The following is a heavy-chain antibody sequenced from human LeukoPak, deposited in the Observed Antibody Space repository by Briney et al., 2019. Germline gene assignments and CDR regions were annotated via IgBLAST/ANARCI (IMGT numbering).Heavy chain of an antibody. J-gene: IGHJ4*02. Sequence: SVKVSCKASGGTFSSYAISWVRQAPGQGLEWMGGIIPIFGTANYAQKFQGRVTITADESTSTAYMELSSLRSEDTAVYYCASYYYGSGSYYWRFDYWGQGTLVTVSS. CDR2: IIPIFGTA. CDR1: GGTFSSYA. V-gene: IGHV1-69*13. D-gene: IGHD3-10*01. CDR3: ASYYYGSGSYYWRFDY.